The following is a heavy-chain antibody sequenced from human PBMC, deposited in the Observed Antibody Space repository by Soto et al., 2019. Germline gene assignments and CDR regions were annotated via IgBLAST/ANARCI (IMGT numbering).Heavy chain of an antibody. CDR2: ISYDGSNK. CDR3: AKETVGDSYRYPLDY. J-gene: IGHJ4*02. Sequence: VGSLRLSCAASGFTFSSYGMHWVRQAPGKGLEWVAVISYDGSNKYYADSVKGRFTISRDNSKNTLYLQMNSLRAEDTAVYYCAKETVGDSYRYPLDYWGQGTLVTVSS. V-gene: IGHV3-30*18. CDR1: GFTFSSYG. D-gene: IGHD5-18*01.